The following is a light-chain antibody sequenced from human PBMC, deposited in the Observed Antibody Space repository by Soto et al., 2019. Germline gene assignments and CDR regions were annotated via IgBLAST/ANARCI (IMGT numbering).Light chain of an antibody. Sequence: EIVLTQSPGTLSLSPGERATLSCRASRSLSSIFLAWYQQKRGQAPSLLIYRASSRATGIPHRLSGSGSGTDFTLTISMLEQEHCAVYYCQQYGESPQTFGQGTKVEIK. CDR2: RAS. CDR1: RSLSSIF. J-gene: IGKJ1*01. CDR3: QQYGESPQT. V-gene: IGKV3-20*01.